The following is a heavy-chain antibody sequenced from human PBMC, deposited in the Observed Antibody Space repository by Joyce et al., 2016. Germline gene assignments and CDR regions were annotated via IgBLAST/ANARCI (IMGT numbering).Heavy chain of an antibody. CDR3: VGGSSYGNLYH. D-gene: IGHD5-18*01. Sequence: EVQLVESGGGLIQPGGSLRLSCAASGFIVSNHFTGWVRQAPGKGLEWVSIFYSGGKIYYTDPVKGRFTISRDNSRNTLSLQMDNVRVEDTAVYYCVGGSSYGNLYHWGQGTLVTVSS. CDR2: FYSGGKI. CDR1: GFIVSNHF. J-gene: IGHJ5*02. V-gene: IGHV3-53*01.